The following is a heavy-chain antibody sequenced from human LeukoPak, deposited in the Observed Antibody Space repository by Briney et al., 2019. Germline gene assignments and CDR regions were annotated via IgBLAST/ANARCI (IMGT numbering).Heavy chain of an antibody. D-gene: IGHD4-17*01. CDR1: GFTFGSFE. CDR2: ISSSGSNK. CDR3: ARDLGDYVGYDAFDI. V-gene: IGHV3-48*03. J-gene: IGHJ3*02. Sequence: PGGSLTLPCAASGFTFGSFEVNWVRQAPGKGLEWLSYISSSGSNKNYANSLKSRFTISRDNAKNSLYLQMSSVTAEDTADCYCARDLGDYVGYDAFDIWGQGTRVTVSS.